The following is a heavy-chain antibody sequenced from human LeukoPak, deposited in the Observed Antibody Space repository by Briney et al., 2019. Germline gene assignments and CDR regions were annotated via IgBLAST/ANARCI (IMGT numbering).Heavy chain of an antibody. CDR3: AKDTPLTAYSSGWSVNCFDY. CDR1: GFTFRSYA. J-gene: IGHJ4*02. CDR2: ITGSGATI. V-gene: IGHV3-23*01. D-gene: IGHD6-19*01. Sequence: GGSLRLSCAASGFTFRSYAMSWVRGARARGLEWGSTITGSGATIHYADSETGRFTCSRDNSENTVYLQMNSLRAGDTAVYYCAKDTPLTAYSSGWSVNCFDYWGQGTLVRVSS.